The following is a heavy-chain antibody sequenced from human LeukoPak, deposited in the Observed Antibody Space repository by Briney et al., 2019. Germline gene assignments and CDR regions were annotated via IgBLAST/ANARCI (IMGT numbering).Heavy chain of an antibody. V-gene: IGHV4-59*01. D-gene: IGHD3-10*01. Sequence: SETLSLTCTVSGGSISSYLRSWIRQPPGKGLEWNGYIYYSGSTNYNPSLKSRVTISVDTSKNQFSLKLSSVTAADTAVYYCARDYGRSSLWRGFFDPWGQGTLVTVSS. CDR2: IYYSGST. J-gene: IGHJ5*02. CDR1: GGSISSYL. CDR3: ARDYGRSSLWRGFFDP.